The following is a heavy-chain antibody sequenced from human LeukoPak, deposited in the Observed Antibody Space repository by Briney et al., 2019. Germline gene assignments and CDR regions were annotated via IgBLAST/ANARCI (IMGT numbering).Heavy chain of an antibody. Sequence: SETLSLTCSVSGGSISSSSYFWAWIRQPPGKELEWIGSIYYSGNTYYNPSLKSRVAISIDTSKNQFSLKLTSVTATDTAVYYCARGGYYGSGNDFRFDPWGQGTLVTVSS. CDR3: ARGGYYGSGNDFRFDP. CDR1: GGSISSSSYF. J-gene: IGHJ5*02. CDR2: IYYSGNT. V-gene: IGHV4-39*01. D-gene: IGHD3-10*01.